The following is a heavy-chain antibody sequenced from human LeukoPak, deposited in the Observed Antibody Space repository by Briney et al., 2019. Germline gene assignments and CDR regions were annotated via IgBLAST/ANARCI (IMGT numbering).Heavy chain of an antibody. CDR3: ARGGYDILTGYRHSFDH. CDR2: IYYSGYT. D-gene: IGHD3-9*01. Sequence: SETLSLTCTVSGGSISSYYWSWIRQPPGKGLEYIGYIYYSGYTNYNPSLKSRVTISVDTSKNQLSLKLSSVTAADTAVYYCARGGYDILTGYRHSFDHWGQGTLVTVSS. CDR1: GGSISSYY. J-gene: IGHJ4*02. V-gene: IGHV4-59*12.